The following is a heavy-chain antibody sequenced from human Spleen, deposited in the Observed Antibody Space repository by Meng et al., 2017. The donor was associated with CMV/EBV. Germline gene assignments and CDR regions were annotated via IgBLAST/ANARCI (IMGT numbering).Heavy chain of an antibody. CDR2: ISYDGTNK. Sequence: GGSLRLSCAASGFTFSSYSLHWVRQAPGKGLEWVAVISYDGTNKDYADSVKGRFTISRDNSKNTLYLQMNSLRPQDTAVYYCARDQGAVAASMGVNFDYWGQGTLVTVSS. CDR1: GFTFSSYS. CDR3: ARDQGAVAASMGVNFDY. V-gene: IGHV3-30*04. D-gene: IGHD6-19*01. J-gene: IGHJ4*02.